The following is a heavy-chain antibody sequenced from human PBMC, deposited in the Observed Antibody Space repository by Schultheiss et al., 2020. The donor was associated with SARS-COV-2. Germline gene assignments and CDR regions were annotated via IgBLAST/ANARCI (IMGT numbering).Heavy chain of an antibody. J-gene: IGHJ6*02. V-gene: IGHV3-21*01. CDR1: GFTFSSYS. CDR3: ARDTTGGALGGMDV. CDR2: ISSSSSYI. D-gene: IGHD1-14*01. Sequence: GGSLRLSCAASGFTFSSYSMNWVRQAPGKGLEWVSSISSSSSYIYYADSVKGRFTISRDNAKNSLYLQMNSLRAEDTAVYYCARDTTGGALGGMDVWGQGTTVTVSS.